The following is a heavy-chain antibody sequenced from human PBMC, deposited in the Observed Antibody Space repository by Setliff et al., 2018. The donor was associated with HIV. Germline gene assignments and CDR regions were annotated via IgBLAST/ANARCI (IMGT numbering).Heavy chain of an antibody. V-gene: IGHV1-46*02. J-gene: IGHJ4*02. Sequence: ASVKVSCKSSGYDFDFYYVHWVRQAPGQGFEWMGVINPTAGSTTYAQRFGGRVTMTRDTSTRTVDMELSSLRSEDTAVYYCASHAKTVDNGLLDHWGQGTLV. CDR3: ASHAKTVDNGLLDH. CDR1: GYDFDFYY. D-gene: IGHD6-19*01. CDR2: INPTAGST.